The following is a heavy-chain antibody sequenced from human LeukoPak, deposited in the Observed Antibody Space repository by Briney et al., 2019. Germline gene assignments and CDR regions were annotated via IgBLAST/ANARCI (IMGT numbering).Heavy chain of an antibody. J-gene: IGHJ4*02. Sequence: SETLPLTCAVYGGSFSGYYWSWIRQPPGKGLEWIREINHSGSTNYNPSLKSRVTISVDTSKNQFSLKLSSVTAADTAVYYCARGSRVDYWGQGTLVTVSS. CDR3: ARGSRVDY. CDR2: INHSGST. V-gene: IGHV4-34*01. CDR1: GGSFSGYY.